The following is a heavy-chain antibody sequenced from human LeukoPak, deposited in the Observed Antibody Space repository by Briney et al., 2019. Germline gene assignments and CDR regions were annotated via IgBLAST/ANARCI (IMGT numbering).Heavy chain of an antibody. CDR3: ASHTAGHGSGY. CDR2: IYNSGST. D-gene: IGHD5-24*01. J-gene: IGHJ4*01. V-gene: IGHV4-59*08. CDR1: GASISSYY. Sequence: PSETLSLTCTVSGASISSYYWSWIRQPQGKGLEWIGHIYNSGSTRYNPSLKSRAAISVDTSNNQFSLNLNSVTVADTAVYYCASHTAGHGSGYWGHGILVTVSS.